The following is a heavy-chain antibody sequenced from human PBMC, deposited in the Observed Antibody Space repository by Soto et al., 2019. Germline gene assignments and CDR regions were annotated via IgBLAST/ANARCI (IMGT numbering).Heavy chain of an antibody. CDR3: ARGLAYSGGDCYQAGY. Sequence: EVQLVESGGGLVQPGGSLRLSCAASGFTFSSYEMNWVRQAPGKGLEWVSYISSSGSTIYYADSVKGRFTISRDNAKNSLYLQMNSLRAEDTAVYYCARGLAYSGGDCYQAGYWGQGTLVTVSS. V-gene: IGHV3-48*03. CDR1: GFTFSSYE. D-gene: IGHD2-21*02. CDR2: ISSSGSTI. J-gene: IGHJ4*02.